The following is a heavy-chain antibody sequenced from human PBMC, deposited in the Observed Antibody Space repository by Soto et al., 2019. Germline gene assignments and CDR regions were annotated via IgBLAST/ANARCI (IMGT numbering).Heavy chain of an antibody. CDR2: ISAYNGNT. D-gene: IGHD6-13*01. Sequence: QVQLVQSGAEVKKPGASVKVSCKASGYTFTSYGISWVRQAPGQGLEWMGWISAYNGNTNYAQKLQGRVTMTTGTSTSKADMERRRRRADAPAVYYCARDLRSSAAGSYYYYYYGMDVWGQGTTFTVSS. CDR3: ARDLRSSAAGSYYYYYYGMDV. J-gene: IGHJ6*02. V-gene: IGHV1-18*01. CDR1: GYTFTSYG.